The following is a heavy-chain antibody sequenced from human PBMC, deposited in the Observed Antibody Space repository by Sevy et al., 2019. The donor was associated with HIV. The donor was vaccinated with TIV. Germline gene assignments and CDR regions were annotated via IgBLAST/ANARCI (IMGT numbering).Heavy chain of an antibody. CDR2: ISYAGSSK. V-gene: IGHV3-30*18. Sequence: GGSLRLSCAASGFIFSSYGMHWVRQAPGKGLEWVTIISYAGSSKYYAASVKGRFTISRDNSENILYLQMNSLRTDDTAVYYCVKGGVTWELLDYWGQGTLVTVSS. CDR1: GFIFSSYG. CDR3: VKGGVTWELLDY. J-gene: IGHJ4*02. D-gene: IGHD1-26*01.